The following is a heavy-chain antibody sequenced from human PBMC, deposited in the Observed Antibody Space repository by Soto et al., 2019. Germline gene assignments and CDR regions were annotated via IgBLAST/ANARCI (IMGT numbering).Heavy chain of an antibody. Sequence: QLQLQDSGSGLVKPSQPLSLTCAVSGGSISSGGYSWSWLRQPPGKGLEWIGYIYHSGSTYYNPSLKRRVTISVDRSKNQFSLKLSSVTAADTAVYYCAAGGGLPRYYWGQGTLVTVSS. CDR2: IYHSGST. J-gene: IGHJ4*02. V-gene: IGHV4-30-2*01. CDR1: GGSISSGGYS. CDR3: AAGGGLPRYY. D-gene: IGHD5-12*01.